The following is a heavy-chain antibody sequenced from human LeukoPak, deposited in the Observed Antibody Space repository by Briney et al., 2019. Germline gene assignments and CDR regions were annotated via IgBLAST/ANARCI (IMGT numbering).Heavy chain of an antibody. Sequence: GSLRLSCEGSGFTFSNYWMGWVRQAPGKGLQWVANIKADGSEKYYVDSVKGRFTISRDNAKNSLYLQMNSLRAEDTAVYYCADDQGFDYWGQGTLVTVSS. CDR2: IKADGSEK. CDR1: GFTFSNYW. V-gene: IGHV3-7*01. J-gene: IGHJ4*02. CDR3: ADDQGFDY.